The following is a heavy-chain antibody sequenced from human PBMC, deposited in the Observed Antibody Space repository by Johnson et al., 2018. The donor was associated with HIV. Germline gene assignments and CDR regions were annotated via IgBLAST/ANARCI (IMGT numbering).Heavy chain of an antibody. V-gene: IGHV3-30*07. D-gene: IGHD6-6*01. CDR2: ISYDGSYK. J-gene: IGHJ3*02. Sequence: VQLVESGGGVVQPGRSLRLSCAASGFTFSNYAMHWVRQAPGKGLEWVAVISYDGSYKYYADSVKGRFTISRDNAKNSLYLQMNSLRAEDTAVYYCATLKGPRLHIAARRPDAFDIWGQGTMVTVSS. CDR3: ATLKGPRLHIAARRPDAFDI. CDR1: GFTFSNYA.